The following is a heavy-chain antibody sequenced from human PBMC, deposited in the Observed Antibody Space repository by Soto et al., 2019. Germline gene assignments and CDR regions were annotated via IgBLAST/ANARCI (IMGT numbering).Heavy chain of an antibody. D-gene: IGHD3-16*01. V-gene: IGHV4-59*08. CDR2: IYYSGST. CDR3: ARLGAQEIDP. Sequence: SETLSLTCTVSGGSISSYYWSWIRQPPGKVLKLIGYIYYSGSTNYNPSLKSRVTISVDTSKNQFSLKLSSVTAADTAVYYCARLGAQEIDPWGQGTMVTVSS. J-gene: IGHJ3*01. CDR1: GGSISSYY.